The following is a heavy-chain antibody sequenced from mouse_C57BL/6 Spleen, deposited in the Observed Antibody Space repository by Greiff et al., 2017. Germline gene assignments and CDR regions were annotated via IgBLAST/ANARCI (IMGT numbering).Heavy chain of an antibody. CDR1: GFSLPSYG. Sequence: VKLMESGPGLVAPSQSLSFTCTVSGFSLPSYGVSWVRPPPGKGLEWLGVKWGDGSTNSHSALISRLSISKDNSKSQVFLKLNSRQTDDTATYYCAKRGYYYNSSYWYFDVWGTGTTVTVSS. CDR2: KWGDGST. CDR3: AKRGYYYNSSYWYFDV. J-gene: IGHJ1*03. D-gene: IGHD1-1*01. V-gene: IGHV2-3*01.